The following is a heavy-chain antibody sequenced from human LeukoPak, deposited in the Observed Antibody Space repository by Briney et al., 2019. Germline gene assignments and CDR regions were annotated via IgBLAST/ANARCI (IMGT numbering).Heavy chain of an antibody. D-gene: IGHD1-20*01. CDR1: GYTFIGYY. Sequence: ASVKVSCKASGYTFIGYYMHWVRQAPGQGLEWMGWINPNSGGTNYAQKFQGRVTMTRDTSISTAYMELSRLRSGDTAVYYCARDQAGEYNWNYWGQGTLVTVSS. V-gene: IGHV1-2*02. CDR3: ARDQAGEYNWNY. CDR2: INPNSGGT. J-gene: IGHJ4*02.